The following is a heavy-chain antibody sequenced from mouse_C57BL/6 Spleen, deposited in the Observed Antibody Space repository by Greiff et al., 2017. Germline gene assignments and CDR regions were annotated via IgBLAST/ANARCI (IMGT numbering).Heavy chain of an antibody. J-gene: IGHJ4*01. Sequence: QVQLQQPGAELVKPGASVKLSCKASGYTFTSYWMHWVKQRPGQGLEWIGMIHPNSGSTNYNEKFKSKATLTVDKSSSTAYMQLRSLTSKDAAVYYCARGDDCGYALDYWGQATSVTVSS. CDR1: GYTFTSYW. V-gene: IGHV1-64*01. CDR2: IHPNSGST. CDR3: ARGDDCGYALDY. D-gene: IGHD2-4*01.